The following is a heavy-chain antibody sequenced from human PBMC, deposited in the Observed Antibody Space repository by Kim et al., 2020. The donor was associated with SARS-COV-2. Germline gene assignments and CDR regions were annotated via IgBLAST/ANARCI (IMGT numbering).Heavy chain of an antibody. D-gene: IGHD3-10*01. V-gene: IGHV3-48*04. J-gene: IGHJ4*02. CDR2: ISSSSSAI. CDR1: GFTFSTYS. Sequence: GGSLRLSCAASGFTFSTYSMNWVRQAPGKGLEWVSYISSSSSAIYYADSVKGRFTISRDNAKNSLYLQMNSLRAEDTAVYYCARVGQRGVLWFGESEDRYDGSVYDWGQGTLVTVSS. CDR3: ARVGQRGVLWFGESEDRYDGSVYD.